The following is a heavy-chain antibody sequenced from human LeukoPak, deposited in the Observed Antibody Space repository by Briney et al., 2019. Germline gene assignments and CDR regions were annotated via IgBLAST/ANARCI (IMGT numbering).Heavy chain of an antibody. J-gene: IGHJ4*02. D-gene: IGHD4-11*01. CDR3: PKDRRPYSNYPFDY. Sequence: AGGSLRLSCAASGFTFSRYAMRWVRQAPGKGLEWVSAISGSGGSTYSADSVKGRFTISRDNSKNTLYLQMNSLRAEATAVYYCPKDRRPYSNYPFDYWGQGALVTVSS. V-gene: IGHV3-23*01. CDR2: ISGSGGST. CDR1: GFTFSRYA.